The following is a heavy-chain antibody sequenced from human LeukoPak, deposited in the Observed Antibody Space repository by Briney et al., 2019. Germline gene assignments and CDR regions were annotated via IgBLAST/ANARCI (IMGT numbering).Heavy chain of an antibody. D-gene: IGHD3-22*01. CDR2: INSDGSST. J-gene: IGHJ6*02. Sequence: RGSLRLSCAASGFSFSSYWMHWVRQAPGKGLVWVSRINSDGSSTRYADSVKGRFTISRDNAKNTLYLQMNSLRAEDTAVYYCARSHYYDSSGYYYYYYGMDVWGQGTTVTVSS. CDR1: GFSFSSYW. CDR3: ARSHYYDSSGYYYYYYGMDV. V-gene: IGHV3-74*01.